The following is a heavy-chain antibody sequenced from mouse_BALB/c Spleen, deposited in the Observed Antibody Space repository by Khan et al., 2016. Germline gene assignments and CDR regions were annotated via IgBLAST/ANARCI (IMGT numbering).Heavy chain of an antibody. V-gene: IGHV1S137*01. Sequence: QVQLKESGPELVRPGVSVKISCKGSGYTFTDYVMHWVKQSHAKSLEWIGIISTYSGNTKYNQKFKGKATMTVDKSSSTAYMELVRLTPEDSAIYYCARDYDLAMDYWGQGTSVTVSS. CDR2: ISTYSGNT. J-gene: IGHJ4*01. CDR1: GYTFTDYV. D-gene: IGHD2-4*01. CDR3: ARDYDLAMDY.